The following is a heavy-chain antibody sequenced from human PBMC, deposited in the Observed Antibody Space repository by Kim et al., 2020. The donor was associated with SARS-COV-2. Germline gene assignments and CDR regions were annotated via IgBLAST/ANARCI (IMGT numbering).Heavy chain of an antibody. CDR1: GFTFSSYA. CDR3: ARGKRGPYRFLFDH. V-gene: IGHV3-30*04. Sequence: GGSLRLSCAASGFTFSSYAMHWVRQAPDKGLEWVAHMSPDGARVTYAESVKGRFTISRDYSKKTLLLKKDRMGSDATAVYYCARGKRGPYRFLFDHWGQGVLVTVSS. CDR2: MSPDGARV. D-gene: IGHD3-16*02. J-gene: IGHJ4*02.